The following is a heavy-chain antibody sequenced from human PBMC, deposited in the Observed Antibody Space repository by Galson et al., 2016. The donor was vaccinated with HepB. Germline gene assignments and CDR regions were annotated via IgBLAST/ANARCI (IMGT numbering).Heavy chain of an antibody. J-gene: IGHJ4*02. Sequence: SLRLSCAASGFTFSYYSMHLVRQAPGRGLEWVGNIKEDGSEKHYVESVKGRLTISRDNTKNSLYLQMNSLRVDDTAVYYCARARERSGYYFDWGQGTLVTVS. V-gene: IGHV3-7*01. CDR2: IKEDGSEK. D-gene: IGHD3-22*01. CDR1: GFTFSYYS. CDR3: ARARERSGYYFD.